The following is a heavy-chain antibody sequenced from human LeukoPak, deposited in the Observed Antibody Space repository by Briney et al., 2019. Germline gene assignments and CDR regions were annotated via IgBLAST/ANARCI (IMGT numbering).Heavy chain of an antibody. J-gene: IGHJ4*02. CDR3: ARVSGLYSGYDGGVDY. Sequence: QPGGSLRLSCAASGFTFGSYAMSWVRQAPGKGLEWVSAISNSGGNTFYADSGKGRFTISRDNSKNTLYLQMNSLRAEDTAVYYCARVSGLYSGYDGGVDYWGQGTLVTVSS. CDR2: ISNSGGNT. V-gene: IGHV3-23*01. CDR1: GFTFGSYA. D-gene: IGHD5-12*01.